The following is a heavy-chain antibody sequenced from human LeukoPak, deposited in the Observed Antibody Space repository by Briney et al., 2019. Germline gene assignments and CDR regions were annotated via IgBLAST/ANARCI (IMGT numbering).Heavy chain of an antibody. CDR2: ISSNGGST. Sequence: PGGSLRLSCAASGFTFSSYAMHWVRQAPGKGLEYVSAISSNGGSTYYANSVKGRFTISRDNSKNTLYLQMGSLRAEDMAVYYCAREQHTAMVTGDAFDIWGQGTMVTVSS. CDR3: AREQHTAMVTGDAFDI. J-gene: IGHJ3*02. D-gene: IGHD5-18*01. V-gene: IGHV3-64*01. CDR1: GFTFSSYA.